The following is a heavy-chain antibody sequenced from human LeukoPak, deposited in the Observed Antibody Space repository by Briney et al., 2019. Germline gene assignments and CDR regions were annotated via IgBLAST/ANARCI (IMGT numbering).Heavy chain of an antibody. Sequence: ASVKVSCKASGYTFTNYGISWVRQAPGQGLEWLGWISGYNAVTSYPQKIEGRVTMTTDTSTATAYMELRSLRSDDTAVYYCARGDNSGTYYYFDFWGQGTLVTVSS. J-gene: IGHJ4*02. CDR3: ARGDNSGTYYYFDF. CDR1: GYTFTNYG. CDR2: ISGYNAVT. D-gene: IGHD1-26*01. V-gene: IGHV1-18*01.